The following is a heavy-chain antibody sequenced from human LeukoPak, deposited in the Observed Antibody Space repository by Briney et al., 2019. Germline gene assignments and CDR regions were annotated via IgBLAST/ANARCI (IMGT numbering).Heavy chain of an antibody. CDR1: GYIFTGYY. J-gene: IGHJ4*02. D-gene: IGHD3-9*01. Sequence: GASVNVSCKASGYIFTGYYMHWVRQAPGQGLEWMGWINPNSGGTNSAQKFQGRVTMTRDTSISTAYMELSRLTSDDTAVYYCARVHYDILTGYSYFDYWGQGTLVTVSS. CDR3: ARVHYDILTGYSYFDY. CDR2: INPNSGGT. V-gene: IGHV1-2*02.